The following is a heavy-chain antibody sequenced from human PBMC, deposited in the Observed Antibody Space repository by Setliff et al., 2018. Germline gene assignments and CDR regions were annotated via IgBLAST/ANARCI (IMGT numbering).Heavy chain of an antibody. J-gene: IGHJ3*02. D-gene: IGHD3-22*01. Sequence: PGESLKISCKGSGYSFTSYWIGWVRQMPGKGLEWMGIIYPGDSDTRYSPSFQGQVTISADKSISTAYLQCSSLKASDTAMYYCASTLYYYDSSGYGAFDIWGQGTMVTVSS. CDR3: ASTLYYYDSSGYGAFDI. CDR2: IYPGDSDT. CDR1: GYSFTSYW. V-gene: IGHV5-51*01.